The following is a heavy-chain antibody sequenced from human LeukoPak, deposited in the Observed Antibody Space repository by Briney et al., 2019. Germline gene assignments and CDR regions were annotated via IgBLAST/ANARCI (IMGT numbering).Heavy chain of an antibody. J-gene: IGHJ3*01. Sequence: PGGSLRLSCAASKFIFSKYAMSWVRQAPGKGLEWVSGISGSGVYTYYANSVKGRFTVSRDNSESTLYLQINSLRAEDTAVYYCAKPDGLEGGTSNYAFHLWGRGTMVTVSS. D-gene: IGHD4-23*01. CDR3: AKPDGLEGGTSNYAFHL. CDR1: KFIFSKYA. V-gene: IGHV3-23*01. CDR2: ISGSGVYT.